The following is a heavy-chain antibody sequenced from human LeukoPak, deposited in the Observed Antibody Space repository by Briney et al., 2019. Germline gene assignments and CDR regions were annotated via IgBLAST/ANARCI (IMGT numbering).Heavy chain of an antibody. D-gene: IGHD3-3*01. V-gene: IGHV5-51*01. CDR1: GYSFATYW. Sequence: HGESLKISCQGSGYSFATYWIAWVRQMPGKGLEWMGIIYPGNSDTRYSPSFQGQVTISADKSTTTAYLEWSSLKASDTAMYYCARHPGLSSGYLDYWGQGTQLTVSS. J-gene: IGHJ4*02. CDR3: ARHPGLSSGYLDY. CDR2: IYPGNSDT.